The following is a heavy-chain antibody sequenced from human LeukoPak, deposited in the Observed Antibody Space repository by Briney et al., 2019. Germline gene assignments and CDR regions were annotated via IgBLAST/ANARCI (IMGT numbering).Heavy chain of an antibody. J-gene: IGHJ4*02. CDR3: ARGGIAPRFAY. D-gene: IGHD6-6*01. Sequence: PGGSLRLSCAASGFTFSSYEINWVRQAPGEGLGWVSYLSMGSICTFYADSVKSRFNISRDNAKKSLYLQMNSLRVEDTAVYYCARGGIAPRFAYWGQGTLVSVSP. CDR1: GFTFSSYE. V-gene: IGHV3-48*03. CDR2: LSMGSICT.